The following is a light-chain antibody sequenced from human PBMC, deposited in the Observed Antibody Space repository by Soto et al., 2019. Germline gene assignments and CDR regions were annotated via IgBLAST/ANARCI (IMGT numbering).Light chain of an antibody. V-gene: IGKV3-20*01. CDR2: DAS. J-gene: IGKJ1*01. Sequence: EIVLTQSPGTLSLSPGERGTVSCRASQIVNIKYLALYQHRPGQAPRLLIYDASRRANGIPDRFSGSASGTDFILTINGLEPEDFAVYYCVQYDEPPSRWTSGQGTKV. CDR1: QIVNIKY. CDR3: VQYDEPPSRWT.